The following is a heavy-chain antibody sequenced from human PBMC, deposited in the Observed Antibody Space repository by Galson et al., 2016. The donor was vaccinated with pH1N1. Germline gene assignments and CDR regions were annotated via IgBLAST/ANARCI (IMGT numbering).Heavy chain of an antibody. CDR1: GYSLTDLS. Sequence: SVKVSCKVSGYSLTDLSMHWVRQAPGKGLEWMGGFDPEDGEITYAQKFQGRVTMTEDTSTDTAYMELSSLRSEDTAVYYCALGKPVAGFPDSELDYWGQGTLVTVSS. V-gene: IGHV1-24*01. D-gene: IGHD6-19*01. J-gene: IGHJ4*02. CDR2: FDPEDGEI. CDR3: ALGKPVAGFPDSELDY.